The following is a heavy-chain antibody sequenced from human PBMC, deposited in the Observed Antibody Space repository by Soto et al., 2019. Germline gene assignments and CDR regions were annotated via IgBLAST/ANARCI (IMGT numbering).Heavy chain of an antibody. CDR3: VRPSLIFGVVPRGMDV. Sequence: LRLSCAASGFSFSNNWMHWVRQAPGKGLEWVSHINTDGSTTNYADSVKGRFAISRDNAKNTMYLQMNSLRAEDTAVYYCVRPSLIFGVVPRGMDVWGIGTTVTVSS. D-gene: IGHD3-3*01. V-gene: IGHV3-74*01. CDR1: GFSFSNNW. CDR2: INTDGSTT. J-gene: IGHJ6*04.